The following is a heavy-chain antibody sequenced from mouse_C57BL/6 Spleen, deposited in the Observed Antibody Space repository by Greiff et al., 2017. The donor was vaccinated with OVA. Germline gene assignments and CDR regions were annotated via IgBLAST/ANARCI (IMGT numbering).Heavy chain of an antibody. Sequence: VQLQQSGAELVRPGASVTLSCKASGYTFTDYAMHWVKQTPVHGLEWIGAIDPETGGTAYNQKFKGKAILTADKSSSTAYMELRSLTSEDSAVYYCTLPFTTVVVDYWGQGTTLTVSS. CDR3: TLPFTTVVVDY. CDR1: GYTFTDYA. J-gene: IGHJ2*01. D-gene: IGHD1-1*01. V-gene: IGHV1-15*01. CDR2: IDPETGGT.